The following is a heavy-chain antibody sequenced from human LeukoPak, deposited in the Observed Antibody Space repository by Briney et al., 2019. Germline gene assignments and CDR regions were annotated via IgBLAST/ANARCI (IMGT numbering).Heavy chain of an antibody. D-gene: IGHD6-13*01. J-gene: IGHJ6*02. CDR2: IYYSGST. V-gene: IGHV4-59*01. Sequence: PSETLSLTCTVSGCSTSCYYWSWIRQPPGKGLEGIGYIYYSGSTNYNPSLKSRVTISVDTSKNQFSLKLSSVTAADTAVYYCARTAAGTFGDYYYGMDVWGQGTTVTVSS. CDR3: ARTAAGTFGDYYYGMDV. CDR1: GCSTSCYY.